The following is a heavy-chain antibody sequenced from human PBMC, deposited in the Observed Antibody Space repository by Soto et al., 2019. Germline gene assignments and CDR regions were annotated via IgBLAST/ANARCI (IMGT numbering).Heavy chain of an antibody. J-gene: IGHJ3*02. CDR1: GFTFRNNW. CDR3: ARADYYDGRTYYSPFDI. D-gene: IGHD3-22*01. Sequence: GGSLRLSCAASGFTFRNNWMHWVRQAPGKGLLWVSRVNSDGSSTRYADSVKGRFTISRDNAKNTLYLQMNSLRAEDTAVYYCARADYYDGRTYYSPFDIWGQGTMVIVSS. V-gene: IGHV3-74*01. CDR2: VNSDGSST.